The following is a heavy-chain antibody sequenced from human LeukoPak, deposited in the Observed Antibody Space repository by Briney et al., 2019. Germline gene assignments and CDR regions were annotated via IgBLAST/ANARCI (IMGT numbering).Heavy chain of an antibody. CDR3: ARGSSYGFSMGY. V-gene: IGHV1-18*01. J-gene: IGHJ4*02. CDR1: GYTFTSYG. CDR2: ISTYNGNT. Sequence: GASVKVSCKASGYTFTSYGINWVRQAPGQGLEWMGWISTYNGNTNYAQKLQGRVTMTTDTSTSTAYMELRSLRSGDTAVYYCARGSSYGFSMGYWGQGTLVTVSS. D-gene: IGHD5-18*01.